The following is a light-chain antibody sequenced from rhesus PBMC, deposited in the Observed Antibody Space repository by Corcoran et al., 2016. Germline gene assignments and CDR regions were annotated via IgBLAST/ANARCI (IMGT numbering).Light chain of an antibody. CDR1: ETVSTN. Sequence: EIVMTQSPATLSLSPGERATLSCRASETVSTNLAWYHQKPGQPPRLLIYGASNRATGIPDRLSGSGSGTDFTLTISSLAPEDFAVDYCQQFTDWPLTFGGGTKVEIK. CDR3: QQFTDWPLT. CDR2: GAS. V-gene: IGKV3-42*03. J-gene: IGKJ4*01.